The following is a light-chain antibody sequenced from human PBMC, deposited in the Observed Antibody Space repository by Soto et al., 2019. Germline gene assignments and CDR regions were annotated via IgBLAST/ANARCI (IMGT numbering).Light chain of an antibody. CDR2: SNN. J-gene: IGLJ2*01. CDR1: SSNIGINT. CDR3: AAWDDYLNGVV. V-gene: IGLV1-44*01. Sequence: QPVLTQPASASGTPGQRVTISCSGSSSNIGINTVNWFQQLPGTAPKLLIYSNNHRPSGVPERFSGSKSGTSASLAISGLQSEDEADYYCAAWDDYLNGVVFGGGTKLTVL.